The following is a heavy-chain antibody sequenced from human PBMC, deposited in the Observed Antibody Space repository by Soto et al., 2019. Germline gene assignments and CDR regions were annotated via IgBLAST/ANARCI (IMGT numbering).Heavy chain of an antibody. CDR2: ISGSGGST. CDR1: GFTFSSYA. J-gene: IGHJ4*02. CDR3: VSPDFWSGYPDY. V-gene: IGHV3-23*01. D-gene: IGHD3-3*01. Sequence: EVQLLESGGGLVQPGGSLRLSCAASGFTFSSYAMSWVRQAPGKGLEWVSAISGSGGSTYYADSVKGRFTISRDNSKNTLYLQMNSLRAEDTAVYYCVSPDFWSGYPDYWGQGTLVTVSS.